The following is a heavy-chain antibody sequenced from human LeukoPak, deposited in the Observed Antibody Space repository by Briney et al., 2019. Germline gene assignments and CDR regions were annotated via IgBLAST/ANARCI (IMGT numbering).Heavy chain of an antibody. CDR1: GFTFSSYD. Sequence: GGSLRLSCAASGFTFSSYDMHWVRQATGKGLEWVSAIGTAGDTYYPGSVKGRSTISRENAKNSLYLQMNSLRAGDTAVYYCARGVREYSSGWFHDYWGQGTLVTVSS. D-gene: IGHD6-19*01. V-gene: IGHV3-13*01. CDR3: ARGVREYSSGWFHDY. J-gene: IGHJ4*02. CDR2: IGTAGDT.